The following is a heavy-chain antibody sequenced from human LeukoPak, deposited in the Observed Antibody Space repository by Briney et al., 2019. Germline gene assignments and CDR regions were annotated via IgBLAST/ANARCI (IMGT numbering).Heavy chain of an antibody. CDR1: GFTFGTYT. Sequence: GGSLRLSCAASGFTFGTYTMSWVRQAPGKGLEWVSAMSGDGDHTYYADSVKGRFTISRDNSKNTLYLQMSSLRAEDTAVYHCAKEVLDYEIPYWYFDLWGRGTLVTVSS. V-gene: IGHV3-23*01. D-gene: IGHD4-17*01. J-gene: IGHJ2*01. CDR2: MSGDGDHT. CDR3: AKEVLDYEIPYWYFDL.